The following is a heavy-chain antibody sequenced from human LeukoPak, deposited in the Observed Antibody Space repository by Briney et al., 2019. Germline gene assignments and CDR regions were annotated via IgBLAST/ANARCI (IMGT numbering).Heavy chain of an antibody. J-gene: IGHJ5*02. Sequence: GGSLRLSCAASGFTFSSYWMSWVRLAPGNGLEGVANIKGDGSEKWYADSVKGRFTISRDNAQNSVQLQMNSLRAEDTAVYHCARDEYRSRWLHPWGQGTLVTVTS. CDR2: IKGDGSEK. CDR3: ARDEYRSRWLHP. CDR1: GFTFSSYW. D-gene: IGHD5-24*01. V-gene: IGHV3-7*01.